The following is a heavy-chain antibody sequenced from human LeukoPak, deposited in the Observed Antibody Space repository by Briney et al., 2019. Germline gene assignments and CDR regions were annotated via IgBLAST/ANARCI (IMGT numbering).Heavy chain of an antibody. J-gene: IGHJ6*02. CDR1: GHTFTGYY. V-gene: IGHV1-2*02. CDR2: INPNSGGT. Sequence: KPGASVKVFCKASGHTFTGYYMHWVRQAPGQGLEWMGWINPNSGGTNYAQKFQGRVTMTRDTSISTAYMELSRLRSDDTAVYYCARDRGYGSGSYYNVLNYYYYYGMDVWGQGTTVTVSS. CDR3: ARDRGYGSGSYYNVLNYYYYYGMDV. D-gene: IGHD3-10*01.